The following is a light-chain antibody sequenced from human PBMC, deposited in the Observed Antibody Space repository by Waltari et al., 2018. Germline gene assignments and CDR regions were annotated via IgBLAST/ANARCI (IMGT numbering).Light chain of an antibody. V-gene: IGLV2-23*02. Sequence: QSALTQPASVSGSPGQSITITCPGSTSDVGGYYYVSWYKHHPAEAPKLMIYNVNERPSGVPNRFSGSKSGNTASLTISGLQAEDEADYYCCSYAGDSALLFGGGTKLTVL. J-gene: IGLJ2*01. CDR2: NVN. CDR3: CSYAGDSALL. CDR1: TSDVGGYYY.